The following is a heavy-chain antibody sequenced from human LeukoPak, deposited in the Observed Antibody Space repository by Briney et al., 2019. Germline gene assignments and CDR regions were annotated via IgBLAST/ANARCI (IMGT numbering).Heavy chain of an antibody. CDR1: GFTFSSYA. J-gene: IGHJ6*02. CDR3: AKGRTGYYYYGMDV. Sequence: GGSLRLSCAASGFTFSSYAMSWVHQAPGKGLEWVSAISGSGGSTYYADSVKGRFTISRDNSKNTLYLQMNSLRAEDTAVYYCAKGRTGYYYYGMDVWGQGTTVTVSS. CDR2: ISGSGGST. V-gene: IGHV3-23*01. D-gene: IGHD3-10*01.